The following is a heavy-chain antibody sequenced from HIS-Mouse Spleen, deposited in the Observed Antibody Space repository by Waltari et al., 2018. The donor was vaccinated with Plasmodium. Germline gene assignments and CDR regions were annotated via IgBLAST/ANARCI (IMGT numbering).Heavy chain of an antibody. CDR3: ATDLSGSYGYYGMDV. CDR2: FEPEDGET. D-gene: IGHD1-26*01. J-gene: IGHJ6*02. CDR1: GYTLTELS. Sequence: QVQLVQSGAEVKKPGASVKVSCKVSGYTLTELSMHWVRPAPGKGREWMGGFEPEDGETVYAQKFQGRVTMTEDTSTDTAYMELSSLRSEDTAVYYCATDLSGSYGYYGMDVWGQGTTVTVSS. V-gene: IGHV1-24*01.